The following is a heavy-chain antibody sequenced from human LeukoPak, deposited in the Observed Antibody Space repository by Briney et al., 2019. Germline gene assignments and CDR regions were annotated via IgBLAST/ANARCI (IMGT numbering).Heavy chain of an antibody. J-gene: IGHJ4*02. Sequence: GSLRLSCAASGFTFSSYSINWVRQAPGKGLEWVSCVSSTSSFIYYADSVKGRFTISRDNAKNSLYLQMNSLRAEDTAVYYCARDRDGSGWAFFDYWGQGTLVTVSS. CDR1: GFTFSSYS. CDR3: ARDRDGSGWAFFDY. CDR2: VSSTSSFI. V-gene: IGHV3-21*01. D-gene: IGHD6-19*01.